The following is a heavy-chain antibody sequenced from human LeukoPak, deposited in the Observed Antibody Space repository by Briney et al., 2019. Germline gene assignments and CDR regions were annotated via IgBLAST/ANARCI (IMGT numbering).Heavy chain of an antibody. CDR2: ISGSGGST. D-gene: IGHD6-19*01. J-gene: IGHJ5*02. CDR3: ASGPYSSGWHPWGWFDP. Sequence: PGGSLRLSCAASGFTFSSYAMSWVRQAPGKGLEWVSAISGSGGSTYYADSVKGRFTISRDNSKNTLYLQMNSLRAEDTAVYYCASGPYSSGWHPWGWFDPWGQGTLVTVSS. V-gene: IGHV3-23*01. CDR1: GFTFSSYA.